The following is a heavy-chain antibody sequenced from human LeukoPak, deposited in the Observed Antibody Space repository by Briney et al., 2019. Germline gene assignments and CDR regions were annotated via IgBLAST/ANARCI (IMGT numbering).Heavy chain of an antibody. CDR2: INDDGTYT. CDR1: GFTFSSYW. CDR3: AKDGRHYYDSSGLETHWYFDL. J-gene: IGHJ2*01. D-gene: IGHD3-22*01. Sequence: PGKSLRLSCAASGFTFSSYWMHWVRQAPGKGLVWVSRINDDGTYTNYADSAKGRFTISRDNAKNTLYLQMNSLRAEDTAVYYCAKDGRHYYDSSGLETHWYFDLWGRGTLVTVSS. V-gene: IGHV3-74*01.